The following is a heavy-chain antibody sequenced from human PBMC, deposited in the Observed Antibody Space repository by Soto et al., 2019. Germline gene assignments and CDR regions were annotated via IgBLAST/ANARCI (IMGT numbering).Heavy chain of an antibody. J-gene: IGHJ6*02. CDR2: IIPIFGTA. CDR3: ASQSPGIVVVPAAPHTAYYVYYRMDV. V-gene: IGHV1-69*01. Sequence: QVQLVQSGAEVKKPGSSVKVSCKASGGTFSSYAISWVRQAPGQGLEWMGGIIPIFGTANYAQKFQGRVTITADESTSTAYMELSSLRSEDTPVYYCASQSPGIVVVPAAPHTAYYVYYRMDVWGQGTTVTVSS. CDR1: GGTFSSYA. D-gene: IGHD2-2*01.